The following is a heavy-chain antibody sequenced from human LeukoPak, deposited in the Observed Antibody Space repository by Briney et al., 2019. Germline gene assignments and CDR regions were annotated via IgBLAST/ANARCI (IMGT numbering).Heavy chain of an antibody. CDR2: INPNSGGT. V-gene: IGHV1-2*02. CDR1: GYTFTGYY. CDR3: ARSKTYYYDSSVYYGFDY. J-gene: IGHJ4*02. D-gene: IGHD3-22*01. Sequence: ASVKVSCKASGYTFTGYYMHWVRQAPGQGLEWMGWINPNSGGTNYAQKFQGRVTMTRDTSISTAYMELSRLRSDDTAVYYCARSKTYYYDSSVYYGFDYWGQGTLVTVSS.